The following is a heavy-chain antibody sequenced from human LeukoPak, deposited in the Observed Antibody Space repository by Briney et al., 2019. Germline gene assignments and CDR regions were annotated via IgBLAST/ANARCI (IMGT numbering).Heavy chain of an antibody. CDR3: ARGRFYYGMDV. CDR2: IGTAGDP. Sequence: QAGGFLRLSCAASGFTFSSYDMHWVRQATGKGLEWVSAIGTAGDPYYPGSVKGRFTISRENAKNSLYLQVNSLRAGDTAVYYCARGRFYYGMDVWGKGTTVTVSS. CDR1: GFTFSSYD. D-gene: IGHD4-17*01. J-gene: IGHJ6*04. V-gene: IGHV3-13*05.